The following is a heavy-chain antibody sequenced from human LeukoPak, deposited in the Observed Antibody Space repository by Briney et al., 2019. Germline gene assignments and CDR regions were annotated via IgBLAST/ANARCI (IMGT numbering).Heavy chain of an antibody. CDR3: AREHSWDANWFDP. CDR2: INPSGGST. D-gene: IGHD6-13*01. Sequence: GASVKVSCKASGYAFTSYYMHWVRQAPGQGLEWMGMINPSGGSTSYAQKFQGRVTMTRDMSTSTVYMELNGLRSDDTAVYYCAREHSWDANWFDPWGQGTLVTVSS. V-gene: IGHV1-46*01. CDR1: GYAFTSYY. J-gene: IGHJ5*02.